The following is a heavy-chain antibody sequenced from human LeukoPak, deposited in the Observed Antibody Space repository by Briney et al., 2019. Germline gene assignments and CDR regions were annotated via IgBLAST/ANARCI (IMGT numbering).Heavy chain of an antibody. CDR2: ISAYNGNT. CDR1: GYTFTSYG. J-gene: IGHJ3*02. D-gene: IGHD2-2*02. Sequence: ASVKVSCKASGYTFTSYGISWVRQAPGQGLEWMGWISAYNGNTNYAQKLQGRVTMTTDTSTSTVYMELRSLRSDDTAVYYCARDLPPGYCSSTSCYKGDAFDIWGQGTMVTVSS. CDR3: ARDLPPGYCSSTSCYKGDAFDI. V-gene: IGHV1-18*01.